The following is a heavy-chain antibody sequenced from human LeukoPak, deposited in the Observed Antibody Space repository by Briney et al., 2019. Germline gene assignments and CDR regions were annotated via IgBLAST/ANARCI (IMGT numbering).Heavy chain of an antibody. D-gene: IGHD3-9*01. CDR1: GFTFSSYA. Sequence: GGSLRLSCAASGFTFSSYAMSWVRQAPGKGLEWVSAISGSGGSTYYADSVKGRFTISRDNSKNTLYLQMNSLRAEGTAVYYCAKNYDILTGLPDYWGQGTLDTVSS. CDR2: ISGSGGST. V-gene: IGHV3-23*01. CDR3: AKNYDILTGLPDY. J-gene: IGHJ4*02.